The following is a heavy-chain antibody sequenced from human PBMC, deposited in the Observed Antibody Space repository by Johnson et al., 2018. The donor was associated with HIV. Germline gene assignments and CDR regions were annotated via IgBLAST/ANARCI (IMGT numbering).Heavy chain of an antibody. CDR3: AKSGLFVLVVYAPDVFDI. J-gene: IGHJ3*02. CDR2: ISYDGSNQ. V-gene: IGHV3-30*18. Sequence: QVQLVESGGGLVQPGGSLRLSCAASGFTFSNYWMSWVRQAPGKGLEWVEVISYDGSNQYYADSVKGRFTISRDNSKNTLYLQMNSLRPEDTAVYYCAKSGLFVLVVYAPDVFDIWGQGTMVTVSS. CDR1: GFTFSNYW. D-gene: IGHD2-8*02.